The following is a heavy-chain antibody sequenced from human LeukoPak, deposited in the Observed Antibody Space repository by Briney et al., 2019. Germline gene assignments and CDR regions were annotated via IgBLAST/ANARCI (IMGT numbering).Heavy chain of an antibody. CDR1: GFTFSSYA. V-gene: IGHV3-23*01. CDR2: ISGSGGRT. J-gene: IGHJ4*02. D-gene: IGHD3-3*01. Sequence: PGASLRLSCAASGFTFSSYAMSWVGQAPEKGLEWVSAISGSGGRTYYADSVKGRFTISRDNSKNTLYLQMNSLRAEDTAVYYCAKDCNDFWSGYYGYWGQGTLVTVSS. CDR3: AKDCNDFWSGYYGY.